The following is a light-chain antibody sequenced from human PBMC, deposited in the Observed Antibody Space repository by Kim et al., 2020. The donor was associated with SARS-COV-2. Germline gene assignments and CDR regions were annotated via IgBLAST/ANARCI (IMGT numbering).Light chain of an antibody. CDR1: QGISSA. J-gene: IGKJ5*01. CDR2: DAS. V-gene: IGKV1D-13*01. Sequence: AIQLTQSPSSLSASVGDRVTITCRASQGISSALAWCQQKPGKAPKLLIYDASTLETGVPSRFSGSGSGTDFTLTISSLHPEDFATYYCQQFNNYPITFGQGTRLEIK. CDR3: QQFNNYPIT.